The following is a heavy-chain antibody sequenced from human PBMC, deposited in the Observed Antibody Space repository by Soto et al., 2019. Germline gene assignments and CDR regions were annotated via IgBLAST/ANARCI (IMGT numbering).Heavy chain of an antibody. J-gene: IGHJ6*02. D-gene: IGHD3-10*01. V-gene: IGHV1-18*01. CDR2: ISAYNGNT. Sequence: ASVKVSCKASGYTFTSYGISWVRQAPGQGLEWMGWISAYNGNTNYAQKLQGRVTMTTDTSTSTAYMELRSLRSDDTAVYYCASITMVRGVWDVWGQGTTATVSS. CDR3: ASITMVRGVWDV. CDR1: GYTFTSYG.